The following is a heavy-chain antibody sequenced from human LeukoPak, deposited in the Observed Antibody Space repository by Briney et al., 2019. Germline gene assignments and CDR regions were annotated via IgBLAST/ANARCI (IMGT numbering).Heavy chain of an antibody. J-gene: IGHJ4*02. V-gene: IGHV3-23*01. CDR1: GFTFSSYT. D-gene: IGHD3-22*01. CDR2: ISGSGDNT. CDR3: AKGSYYDSSGSFYFDY. Sequence: GGSLRLSCAASGFTFSSYTMSWVRQAPGEGLEWVSGISGSGDNTYYADSVKGRFTISRDNSKNTLYVQVNSLGTEDTAAYYCAKGSYYDSSGSFYFDYWGQGTLVTVSS.